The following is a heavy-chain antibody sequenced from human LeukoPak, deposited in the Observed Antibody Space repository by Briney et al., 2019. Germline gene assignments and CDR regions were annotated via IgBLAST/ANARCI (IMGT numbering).Heavy chain of an antibody. V-gene: IGHV3-21*01. CDR3: ARERGYGDYNFDY. Sequence: KPGGSLRPSCAASGFTFSSYSMNWVRQAPGKGLEWVSYISSTSSYIYYADSVKGRFTISRDDAKNSLYLQMNSLRAEDTAVYYCARERGYGDYNFDYWGQGALVTVSS. CDR1: GFTFSSYS. J-gene: IGHJ4*02. D-gene: IGHD4-17*01. CDR2: ISSTSSYI.